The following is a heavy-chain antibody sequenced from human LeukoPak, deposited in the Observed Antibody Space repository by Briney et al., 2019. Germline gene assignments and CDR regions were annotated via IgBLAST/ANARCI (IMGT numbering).Heavy chain of an antibody. CDR2: IKSDGST. D-gene: IGHD3-22*01. CDR3: ARAPSEIGGYYPEYFRH. V-gene: IGHV3-74*01. Sequence: PGGSLRLSCAASVFTFSSYWMHWVRQAPGKGLVWVSRIKSDGSTNYADSVKGRFTISRDNAKNTLSLQMNSLRAEDTGVYYCARAPSEIGGYYPEYFRHWGQGTLVTVSS. J-gene: IGHJ1*01. CDR1: VFTFSSYW.